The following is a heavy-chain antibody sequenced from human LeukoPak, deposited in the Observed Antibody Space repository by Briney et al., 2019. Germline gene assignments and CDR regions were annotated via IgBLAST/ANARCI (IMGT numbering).Heavy chain of an antibody. CDR2: ISYDGSNK. CDR3: ARGGDYGDYGNWFDP. V-gene: IGHV3-30-3*01. Sequence: GRSLRLSCAASGFTFSSYAMHWVRQAPGKGLEWVAVISYDGSNKYYADSVKGRFTISRDNSKNTLYLQMNSLRAEDTAVYYCARGGDYGDYGNWFDPWGQGTLVTVSS. CDR1: GFTFSSYA. J-gene: IGHJ5*02. D-gene: IGHD4-17*01.